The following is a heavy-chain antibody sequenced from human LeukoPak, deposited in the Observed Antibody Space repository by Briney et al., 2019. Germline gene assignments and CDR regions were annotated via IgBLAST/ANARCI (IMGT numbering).Heavy chain of an antibody. V-gene: IGHV1-8*03. CDR1: GYTFTSYY. CDR2: MNPNSGNT. CDR3: ARGVRLRGGYYYYYMDV. Sequence: ASVKVSCKASGYTFTSYYMHWVRQATGQGLEWMGWMNPNSGNTGYAQKFQGRVTITRNTSISTAYMELSSLRSEDTAVYYCARGVRLRGGYYYYYMDVWGKGTTVTVSS. J-gene: IGHJ6*03. D-gene: IGHD4-17*01.